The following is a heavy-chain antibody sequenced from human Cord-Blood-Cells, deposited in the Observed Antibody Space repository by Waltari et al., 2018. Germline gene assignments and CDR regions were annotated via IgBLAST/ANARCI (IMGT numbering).Heavy chain of an antibody. CDR2: IIPNLGIA. D-gene: IGHD4-17*01. V-gene: IGHV1-69*09. CDR3: ARDAVTSDAFDI. J-gene: IGHJ3*02. Sequence: QVQLVQSGAEVTKPGSSVKVSCRALGGTFTSYATSWFRQAPGQGLEWMGRIIPNLGIANYAQKVQGRVTITADKSTRTAYMELSSLRSEDTAVYYCARDAVTSDAFDIWGQGTMVTVSS. CDR1: GGTFTSYA.